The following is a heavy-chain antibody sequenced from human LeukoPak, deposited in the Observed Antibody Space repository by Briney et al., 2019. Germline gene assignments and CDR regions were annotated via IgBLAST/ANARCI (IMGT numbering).Heavy chain of an antibody. J-gene: IGHJ5*02. D-gene: IGHD2-2*01. CDR3: ARDRGEDIVVGGWFDP. CDR2: IYTSGST. CDR1: GGSFSGYY. Sequence: SETLSLTCAVYGGSFSGYYWSWIRQPAGKGLEWIGRIYTSGSTNYNPSLKSRVTISVDTSKNQFSPKLSSVTAADTAVYYCARDRGEDIVVGGWFDPWGQGTLVTVSS. V-gene: IGHV4-4*07.